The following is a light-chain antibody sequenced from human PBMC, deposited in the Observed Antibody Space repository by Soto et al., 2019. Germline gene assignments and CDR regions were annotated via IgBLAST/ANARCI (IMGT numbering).Light chain of an antibody. V-gene: IGKV3-20*01. CDR3: HQYGSSPFT. CDR1: QSVSANY. Sequence: EVVLTQSPATLSLSPGERATLSCRANQSVSANYLAWYQQKPGQAPRRLIYGASSRATTIPDRFRGSGSGTDFAPTISRLEPEDLAVFYCHQYGSSPFTFGPGTIVDI. J-gene: IGKJ3*01. CDR2: GAS.